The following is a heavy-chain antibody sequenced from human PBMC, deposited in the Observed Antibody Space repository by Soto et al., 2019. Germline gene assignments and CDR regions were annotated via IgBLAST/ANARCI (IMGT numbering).Heavy chain of an antibody. CDR1: GFTFSSYW. CDR2: INSDGSST. V-gene: IGHV3-74*01. J-gene: IGHJ4*02. Sequence: GGSLRLSCAASGFTFSSYWMHWVHQAPGKGLVWVSRINSDGSSTSYADSVKGRFTISRDNAKNTLYLQMNSLRAEDTAVYYCASLPYYYGSGNINWGQGTLVTVSS. CDR3: ASLPYYYGSGNIN. D-gene: IGHD3-10*01.